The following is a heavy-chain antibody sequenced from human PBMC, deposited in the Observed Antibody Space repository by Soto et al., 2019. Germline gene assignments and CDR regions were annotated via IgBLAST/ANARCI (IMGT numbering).Heavy chain of an antibody. Sequence: PSETLSLTCAVSGYSISSGYYWGWIRQPPGKGLEWIGSIYHSGSTYYNPSLKSRVTISVDTSKNQFSLKLSSVTAADTAVYYCVLWLGNQFEPWGQGTLGNVFS. CDR2: IYHSGST. CDR3: VLWLGNQFEP. V-gene: IGHV4-38-2*01. CDR1: GYSISSGYY. J-gene: IGHJ5*02. D-gene: IGHD5-18*01.